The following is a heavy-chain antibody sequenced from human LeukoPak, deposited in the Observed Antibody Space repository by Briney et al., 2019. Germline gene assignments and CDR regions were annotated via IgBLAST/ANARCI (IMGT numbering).Heavy chain of an antibody. D-gene: IGHD4-17*01. J-gene: IGHJ6*03. CDR1: GFTFSSYG. CDR3: TTDISTVTIYYMDV. V-gene: IGHV3-21*03. CDR2: ISSRSTYI. Sequence: SGGSLRLSCAASGFTFSSYGMSWVRQAPGKGLEWVSSISSRSTYIYHADSVKGRFTISRDNAKNSLFLQMNSLKTEDTAVYYCTTDISTVTIYYMDVWGKGTTVTISS.